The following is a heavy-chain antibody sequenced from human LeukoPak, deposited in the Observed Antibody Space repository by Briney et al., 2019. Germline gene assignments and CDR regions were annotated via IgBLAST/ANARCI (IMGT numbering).Heavy chain of an antibody. J-gene: IGHJ5*02. D-gene: IGHD2-2*01. CDR1: GYTFTSYG. CDR3: ARARYCSSTSCLRSWFDP. V-gene: IGHV1-18*04. CDR2: ISAYNGNT. Sequence: GASVNVSCKASGYTFTSYGISWVRQAPGQGREWMGWISAYNGNTNYAQKLQGRVTMTTDTSTSTAYMELRSLRSDDTAVYYCARARYCSSTSCLRSWFDPWGQGTLVTVSS.